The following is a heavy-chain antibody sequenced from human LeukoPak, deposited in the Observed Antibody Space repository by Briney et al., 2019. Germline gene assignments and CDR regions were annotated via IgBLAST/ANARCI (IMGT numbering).Heavy chain of an antibody. CDR3: ARIQLYRGDFDS. V-gene: IGHV3-7*01. CDR2: IRDDGSAK. Sequence: PGGSLRLSCAVSGFTFNNYWMIWVRKAPGKGLEWVASIRDDGSAKYYVDSVKGRFSISRDDAKNSLSLQMNSLRVEDTATYYCARIQLYRGDFDSWGQGTLVTVSS. CDR1: GFTFNNYW. D-gene: IGHD1-1*01. J-gene: IGHJ4*02.